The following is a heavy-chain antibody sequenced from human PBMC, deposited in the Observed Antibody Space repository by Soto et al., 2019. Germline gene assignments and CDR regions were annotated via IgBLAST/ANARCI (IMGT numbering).Heavy chain of an antibody. D-gene: IGHD1-26*01. CDR2: INAGNGNK. CDR3: ARDMGDTDY. CDR1: GYTFTSYA. V-gene: IGHV1-3*01. Sequence: ASVKVSCKASGYTFTSYAMHWVRQAPGQRLEWMGWINAGNGNKKYSKKFQGRVTITRDTSARKDYMELRRLRYEETAVYYCARDMGDTDYWGQGTLVTVSS. J-gene: IGHJ4*02.